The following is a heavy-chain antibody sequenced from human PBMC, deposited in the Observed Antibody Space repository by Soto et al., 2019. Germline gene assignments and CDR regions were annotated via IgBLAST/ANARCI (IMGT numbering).Heavy chain of an antibody. Sequence: PGGSLRLSCAASGFTFSVSAIHWVRQASGKGLERVGRIRSSPNTYATTYTASVKGRFTISRDDSKGTAYLQMNSLKAEDTAVYYCARPDLYYGLDVWGQGTTVTVSS. J-gene: IGHJ6*02. CDR3: ARPDLYYGLDV. CDR1: GFTFSVSA. CDR2: IRSSPNTYAT. V-gene: IGHV3-73*01.